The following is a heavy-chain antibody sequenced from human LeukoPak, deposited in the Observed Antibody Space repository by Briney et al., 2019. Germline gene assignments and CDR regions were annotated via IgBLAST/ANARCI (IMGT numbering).Heavy chain of an antibody. D-gene: IGHD3-9*01. V-gene: IGHV3-23*01. Sequence: GGSLRLSCAASGFTFSSYAMSWVRQAPWKGLEWVSAISGSGGSTYYADSVKGRFTISRDNSKNTLYLQMNSLRAEDTAVYYCARALYYDILTGYNDFDYWGQGTLVTVSS. CDR2: ISGSGGST. CDR3: ARALYYDILTGYNDFDY. CDR1: GFTFSSYA. J-gene: IGHJ4*02.